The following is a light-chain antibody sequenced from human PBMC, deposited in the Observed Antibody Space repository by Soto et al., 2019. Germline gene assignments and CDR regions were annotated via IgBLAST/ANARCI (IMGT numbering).Light chain of an antibody. Sequence: DIQMTQSPSSLSASVGDRVTITCRASQDIRSDLGWFQQKPGKAPKRLIYAASTLESGVPSRFRGSRSGTEFTLTISSLQHEHFPTYYCLQNNSYPFTFGHGTKVDIK. V-gene: IGKV1-17*01. CDR1: QDIRSD. J-gene: IGKJ3*01. CDR2: AAS. CDR3: LQNNSYPFT.